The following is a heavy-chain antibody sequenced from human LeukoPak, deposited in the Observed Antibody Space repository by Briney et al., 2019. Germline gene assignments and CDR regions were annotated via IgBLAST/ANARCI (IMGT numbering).Heavy chain of an antibody. CDR2: ISGSGGTT. V-gene: IGHV3-23*01. D-gene: IGHD3-22*01. J-gene: IGHJ4*02. CDR1: GFTFSNYA. Sequence: GGSLRLSCAASGFTFSNYAMAWVRQAPGKGLEWVSGISGSGGTTYDADSVKGRFTTSRDNSKNTLYLQVNSPRAEDTAIYYCAKDGGKGGYYRLDYWGQGTLVTVSS. CDR3: AKDGGKGGYYRLDY.